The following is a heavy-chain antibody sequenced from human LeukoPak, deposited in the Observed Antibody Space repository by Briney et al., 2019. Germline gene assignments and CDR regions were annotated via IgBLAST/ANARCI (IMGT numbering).Heavy chain of an antibody. CDR1: GGSFSGYY. D-gene: IGHD2-15*01. CDR2: INHSGST. Sequence: SETLSLTCAVYGGSFSGYYWSWIRQPPGKGLEWIGEINHSGSTNYNPSLKSRVTISVDTSKNQFSLKLSPVTAADTAVYYCARGKSSYFNFDYWGQGTLVTVSS. CDR3: ARGKSSYFNFDY. V-gene: IGHV4-34*01. J-gene: IGHJ4*02.